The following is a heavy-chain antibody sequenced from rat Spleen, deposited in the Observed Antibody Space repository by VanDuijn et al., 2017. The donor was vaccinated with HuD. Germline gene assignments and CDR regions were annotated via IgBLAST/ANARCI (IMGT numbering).Heavy chain of an antibody. Sequence: EVQLVESDGGLVQPGRSLKLSCVASGFTFNKYWMSWTRQAPGKGLEWVASITNSGGSTYYPDSVKGRFTISRDDTKSSLYLQMNSLRSEDTATYYCTTENYWFAYWGQGTLVTVSS. J-gene: IGHJ3*01. CDR1: GFTFNKYW. D-gene: IGHD1-10*01. CDR2: ITNSGGST. V-gene: IGHV5-31*01. CDR3: TTENYWFAY.